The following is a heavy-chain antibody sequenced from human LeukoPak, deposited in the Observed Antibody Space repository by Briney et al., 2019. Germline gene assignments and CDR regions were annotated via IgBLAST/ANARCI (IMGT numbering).Heavy chain of an antibody. CDR2: INPNSGAT. V-gene: IGHV1-2*02. CDR1: GYTFTDYY. J-gene: IGHJ4*02. Sequence: ASVKVSCKASGYTFTDYYVHWVRQAPGQGLEWMGWINPNSGATKYAQKCQGRVTMTRVTSIRTAYMELTILTSDDTAMYYCASVYSAKDLAQLDYWGQGTLVTVSS. D-gene: IGHD1-26*01. CDR3: ASVYSAKDLAQLDY.